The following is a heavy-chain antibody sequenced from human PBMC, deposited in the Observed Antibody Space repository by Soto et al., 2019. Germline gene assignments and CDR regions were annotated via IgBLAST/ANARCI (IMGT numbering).Heavy chain of an antibody. V-gene: IGHV4-39*01. CDR3: TLRFLEWLPNYGMDV. CDR1: GGSISSSIYY. Sequence: SETLSLTCTVSGGSISSSIYYWGWIRQPPEKGLEWIGSIYYSGSTYYNPSLKSRVTISVDTSKNQFSLKLSSVTAADTAVYYCTLRFLEWLPNYGMDVWGQGPTVTF. CDR2: IYYSGST. D-gene: IGHD3-3*01. J-gene: IGHJ6*02.